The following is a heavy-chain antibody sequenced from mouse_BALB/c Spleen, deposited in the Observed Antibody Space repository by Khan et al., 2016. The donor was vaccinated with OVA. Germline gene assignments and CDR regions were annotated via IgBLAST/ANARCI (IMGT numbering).Heavy chain of an antibody. Sequence: EVQLQQSGAEIVKPGASVKLYCTASGFNIKDTYMHWVTQRPEQGLEWIGRIAPANGNTKYDPKFQGKATLTADTSSNTAYLQLSSLTSEDTAVYYCTRDYWDVFAYWGQGTLVTVSA. V-gene: IGHV14-3*02. CDR1: GFNIKDTY. D-gene: IGHD4-1*01. CDR2: IAPANGNT. CDR3: TRDYWDVFAY. J-gene: IGHJ3*01.